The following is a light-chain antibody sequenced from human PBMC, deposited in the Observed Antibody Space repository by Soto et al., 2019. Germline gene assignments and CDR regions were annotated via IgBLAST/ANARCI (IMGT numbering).Light chain of an antibody. CDR3: QQSFTTPLT. CDR2: VAS. CDR1: QSIGRF. Sequence: DIQMTPSPSSLSASVVDRVTITCRASQSIGRFLNWHQQTPGKAPNVLINVASTLRSGVPSRFSGSGSGTDFNLTINSLQPEDFATYFCQQSFTTPLTFGGGTKVDIK. J-gene: IGKJ4*01. V-gene: IGKV1-39*01.